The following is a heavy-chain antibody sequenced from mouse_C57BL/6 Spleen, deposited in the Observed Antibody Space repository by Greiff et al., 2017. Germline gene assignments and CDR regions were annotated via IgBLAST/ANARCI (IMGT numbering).Heavy chain of an antibody. V-gene: IGHV2-9-1*01. CDR2: IWTGGGT. CDR3: ARNHYYGSFYYFDY. Sequence: QVQLQQSGPGLVAPSQSLSITCTVSGFSLTSYAISWVRQPPGKGLEWLGVIWTGGGTNYNSALKSRLSISKDNSKSQVFLKMNSLQTDDTARYYCARNHYYGSFYYFDYWGQGTTLTVSS. D-gene: IGHD1-1*01. CDR1: GFSLTSYA. J-gene: IGHJ2*01.